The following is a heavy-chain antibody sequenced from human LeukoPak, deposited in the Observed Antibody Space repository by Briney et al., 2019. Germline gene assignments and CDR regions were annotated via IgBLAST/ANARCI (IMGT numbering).Heavy chain of an antibody. V-gene: IGHV1-18*04. CDR1: GYTFTSYG. CDR3: ARCPHKQWLVSYYYGMDV. Sequence: ASVKVSCKASGYTFTSYGISCVRQAPGQGLVWMGWISAYNGNTNYAQKLQGRVTMTTDTSTSTAYMELRSLRSDDTAVYYCARCPHKQWLVSYYYGMDVWGKGTAVTVSS. J-gene: IGHJ6*04. D-gene: IGHD5-12*01. CDR2: ISAYNGNT.